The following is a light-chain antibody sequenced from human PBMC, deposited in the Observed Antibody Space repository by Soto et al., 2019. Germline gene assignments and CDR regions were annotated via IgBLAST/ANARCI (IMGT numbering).Light chain of an antibody. CDR1: SSDVGNYNY. V-gene: IGLV2-14*01. Sequence: QSALTQPASVSGSPGQSITISCTGTSSDVGNYNYVSWYKQHSGKAPKLMIYDVSYRPSGVSNRFSGFKSGNTASLTISGLQAEAEADYYCSSYTTSSTVVFGGGTKLTVL. J-gene: IGLJ2*01. CDR3: SSYTTSSTVV. CDR2: DVS.